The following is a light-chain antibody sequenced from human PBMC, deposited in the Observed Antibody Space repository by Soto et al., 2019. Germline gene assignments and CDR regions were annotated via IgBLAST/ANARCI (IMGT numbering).Light chain of an antibody. CDR2: GNS. CDR1: SSNIGAGYD. V-gene: IGLV1-40*01. Sequence: QSVLTQPPSVSGATGQRVTISCTGSSSNIGAGYDVHWYQQLPGTAPKVLIYGNSNRPSGVPDRFSGSKSGTSASLAITGLQAEDEADYYCQSYDSSLSGSNVFGNGTKVTVL. J-gene: IGLJ1*01. CDR3: QSYDSSLSGSNV.